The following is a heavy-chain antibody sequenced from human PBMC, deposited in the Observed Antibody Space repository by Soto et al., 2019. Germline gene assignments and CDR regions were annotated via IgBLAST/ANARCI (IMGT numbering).Heavy chain of an antibody. J-gene: IGHJ4*02. CDR1: GFTFSSYS. Sequence: EVQLVESGGGLVQPGGSLRLSCAASGFTFSSYSMNWVRQAPGKGLEWISYISSSSSTIYYADSVKGRFTISRDNAKNSLYLQRNSLRAEDTAVYYCARDSGYDDDYWGQGTLVTVSS. CDR2: ISSSSSTI. V-gene: IGHV3-48*01. CDR3: ARDSGYDDDY. D-gene: IGHD5-12*01.